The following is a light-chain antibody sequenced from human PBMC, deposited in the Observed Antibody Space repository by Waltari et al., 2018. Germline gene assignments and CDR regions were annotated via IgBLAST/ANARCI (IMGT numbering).Light chain of an antibody. CDR3: APWDDSLSGPGV. CDR2: RHN. Sequence: QSVLTQPPSASGTPGQRVPISCSGTSPNIGSNFVYSYQQPPATAPKLLIYRHNQRPSGVPGRFSGSKSGTSASLAISGLRSEDEADYYCAPWDDSLSGPGVFGGGTKLTVL. V-gene: IGLV1-47*01. J-gene: IGLJ3*02. CDR1: SPNIGSNF.